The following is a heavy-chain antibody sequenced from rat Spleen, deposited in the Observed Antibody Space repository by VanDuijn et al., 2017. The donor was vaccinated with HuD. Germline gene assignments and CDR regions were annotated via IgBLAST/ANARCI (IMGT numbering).Heavy chain of an antibody. CDR2: VSYSDNT. Sequence: EVQLQESGPGLVKPSQSLSLTCSVTGYSITSYYWGWIRKFPGNKMEWMGFVSYSDNTSYNPSLKSRISITLDTSKNQFFLQLNSVTTEDTATYYCARGAGYVLDAWGQGASVTVSS. CDR3: ARGAGYVLDA. V-gene: IGHV3-1*01. J-gene: IGHJ4*01. D-gene: IGHD1-4*01. CDR1: GYSITSYY.